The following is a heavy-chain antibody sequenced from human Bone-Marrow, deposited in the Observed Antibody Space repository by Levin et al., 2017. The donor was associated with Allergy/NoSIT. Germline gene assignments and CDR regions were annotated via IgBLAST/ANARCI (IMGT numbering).Heavy chain of an antibody. D-gene: IGHD2-2*02. CDR1: GDRFTNFW. Sequence: PGESLKISCEGSGDRFTNFWIGWVRQVPGKGLEWMGLIYVGDSETRYSPSFQGRVTITADTSITTAYLHLSSLTASDTAVYYCAKLTGVEAAALQNWGQGTLVTVSS. CDR2: IYVGDSET. V-gene: IGHV5-51*01. J-gene: IGHJ4*02. CDR3: AKLTGVEAAALQN.